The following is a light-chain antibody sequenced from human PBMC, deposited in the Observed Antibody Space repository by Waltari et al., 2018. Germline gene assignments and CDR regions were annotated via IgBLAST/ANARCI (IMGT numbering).Light chain of an antibody. Sequence: EIVLTQSPATLSLSPGERATLSCRASQSVSSYLAWYQHKPGQAPRLLLYDASNRATGIPARFSGSGSGTDFTLTISSLEPEEFAVYYCQQRSNWPSWTFGQGTKVEIK. CDR1: QSVSSY. V-gene: IGKV3-11*01. J-gene: IGKJ1*01. CDR3: QQRSNWPSWT. CDR2: DAS.